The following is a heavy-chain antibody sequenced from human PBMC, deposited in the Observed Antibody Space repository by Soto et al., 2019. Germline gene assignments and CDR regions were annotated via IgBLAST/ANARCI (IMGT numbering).Heavy chain of an antibody. V-gene: IGHV3-74*01. CDR3: AKDIFGYSYGHFDY. J-gene: IGHJ4*02. D-gene: IGHD5-18*01. CDR2: TNSDGSRT. Sequence: GXSLRLSCAASGFTLSNYWMHWFRQAPGKGLVWVSRTNSDGSRTSYADSVKGRFTISRDNAKNTLYLQMNSLRAEDTAVYYCAKDIFGYSYGHFDYWGQGTLVTSPQ. CDR1: GFTLSNYW.